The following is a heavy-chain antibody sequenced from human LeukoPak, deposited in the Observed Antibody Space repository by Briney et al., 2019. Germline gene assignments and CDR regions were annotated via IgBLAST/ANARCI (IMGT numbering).Heavy chain of an antibody. CDR2: ISYDGSDE. Sequence: GGPLRLSCVASGLAFSSYSMHRVRQAPGKGLEWVGVISYDGSDEYYTDSVKGRFTISRDNSKNTVYLQMNSLRADDTAVYYCARDFTPEWFDIHWGQGTLVTVS. CDR1: GLAFSSYS. D-gene: IGHD3-3*01. CDR3: ARDFTPEWFDIH. V-gene: IGHV3-30*04. J-gene: IGHJ4*02.